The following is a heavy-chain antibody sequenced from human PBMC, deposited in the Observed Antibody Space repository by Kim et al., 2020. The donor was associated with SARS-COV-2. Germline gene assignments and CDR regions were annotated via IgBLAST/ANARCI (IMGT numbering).Heavy chain of an antibody. J-gene: IGHJ6*02. Sequence: GGSLRLSCAASGFTFSSYSMNWVRQAPGKGLEWVSSISSSSSYIYYADSVKGRFTISRDNAKNSLYLQMNSLRAEDTAVYYCARDNVVVPAAIHYYYYGMDVWGQGTTVTVSS. D-gene: IGHD2-2*01. CDR2: ISSSSSYI. CDR3: ARDNVVVPAAIHYYYYGMDV. CDR1: GFTFSSYS. V-gene: IGHV3-21*01.